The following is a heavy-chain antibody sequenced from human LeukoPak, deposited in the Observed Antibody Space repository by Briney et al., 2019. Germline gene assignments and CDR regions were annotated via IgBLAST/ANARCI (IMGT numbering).Heavy chain of an antibody. CDR2: IVVGSGNT. V-gene: IGHV1-58*01. Sequence: SVKVSCKASGFTFTSSAVQWVRQARGQRLEWIGWIVVGSGNTNYAQKFQERVTITRDMSTSTAYMELSSLRSEDTAVYYCARDLETKYYDILTGFYYFDYWGQGTLVTVSS. CDR1: GFTFTSSA. J-gene: IGHJ4*02. CDR3: ARDLETKYYDILTGFYYFDY. D-gene: IGHD3-9*01.